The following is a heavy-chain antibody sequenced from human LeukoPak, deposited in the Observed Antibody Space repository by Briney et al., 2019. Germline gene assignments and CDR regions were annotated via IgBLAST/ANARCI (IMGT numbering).Heavy chain of an antibody. V-gene: IGHV3-48*01. CDR3: ARDHGYNYDY. Sequence: GSLRLSCAASGFTFSSYSMNWVRQAPGKGLEWVSYISSSSSTIYYADSVKGRFTISRDNAKNSLYLQMNSLRAEDTAVYYCARDHGYNYDYWGQGTLVTVSS. CDR2: ISSSSSTI. CDR1: GFTFSSYS. D-gene: IGHD5-24*01. J-gene: IGHJ4*02.